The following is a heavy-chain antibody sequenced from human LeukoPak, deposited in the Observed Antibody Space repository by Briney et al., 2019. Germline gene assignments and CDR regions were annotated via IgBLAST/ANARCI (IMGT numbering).Heavy chain of an antibody. D-gene: IGHD1-14*01. V-gene: IGHV1-69*13. CDR3: ARDFTSEDAFDI. Sequence: SVKVSCKASGGTFSRHEISWVRQAPGRGLEWMGGIIPIPRTANHAQNFQGRVTITADESTSTVYMELRSLRSDDTAVYYCARDFTSEDAFDIWGQGTLVTVSS. CDR1: GGTFSRHE. J-gene: IGHJ3*02. CDR2: IIPIPRTA.